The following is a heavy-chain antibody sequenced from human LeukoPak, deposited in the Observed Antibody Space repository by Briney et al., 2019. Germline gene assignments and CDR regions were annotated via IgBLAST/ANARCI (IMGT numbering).Heavy chain of an antibody. J-gene: IGHJ3*02. CDR1: GFTFSSYA. CDR2: ISYDGSNK. Sequence: PGRSLRLSCAASGFTFSSYAMHWVRQAPGKGLEWMAVISYDGSNKYYADSVKGRFTISRDNSKNTLYLQMNSLRAEDTAVYYCARQANYYDILTGPDDAFDIWGQGTMVTVSS. CDR3: ARQANYYDILTGPDDAFDI. D-gene: IGHD3-9*01. V-gene: IGHV3-30-3*01.